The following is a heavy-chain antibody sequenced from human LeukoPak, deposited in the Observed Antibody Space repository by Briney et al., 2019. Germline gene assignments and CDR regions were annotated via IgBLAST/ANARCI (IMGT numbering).Heavy chain of an antibody. CDR2: IYNGGIT. J-gene: IGHJ4*02. V-gene: IGHV4-30-4*01. D-gene: IGHD3-22*01. Sequence: SQTLSLTCTVSGDSISSGDYYWSWIRQPPGKGLEWIVNIYNGGITYYNPSLKSRVSISADTSKNQFSLDLSSVTAAETAVYYCARSGYDSDEGFFDYWGQGTLVTVSS. CDR3: ARSGYDSDEGFFDY. CDR1: GDSISSGDYY.